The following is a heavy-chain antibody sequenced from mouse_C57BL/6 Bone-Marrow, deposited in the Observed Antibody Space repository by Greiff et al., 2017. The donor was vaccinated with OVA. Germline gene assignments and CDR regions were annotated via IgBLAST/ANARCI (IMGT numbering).Heavy chain of an antibody. V-gene: IGHV1-59*01. CDR1: GYTFTSYW. D-gene: IGHD2-4*01. Sequence: VQLQQPGAELVRPGTSVKLSCKASGYTFTSYWMHWVKQRPGQGLEWIGVIDPSDSYTNYNQKFQGKATLTVDTSSSTAYMQLSSLTSEDSAVYYCARGPIYYDYDHYAMDYWGQGTSVTVSS. CDR3: ARGPIYYDYDHYAMDY. CDR2: IDPSDSYT. J-gene: IGHJ4*01.